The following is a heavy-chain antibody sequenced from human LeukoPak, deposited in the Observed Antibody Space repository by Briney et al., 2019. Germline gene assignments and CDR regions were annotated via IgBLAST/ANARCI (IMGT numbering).Heavy chain of an antibody. CDR1: GFSISIYN. D-gene: IGHD6-13*01. V-gene: IGHV3-21*01. CDR2: LGSSIRYV. CDR3: ARDPRIATAGYYFDS. J-gene: IGHJ4*02. Sequence: KPGGSLRLSCAASGFSISIYNMNWVRQAPGKGLEWVSFLGSSIRYVKYADSVKGRFTISRDDAKISLYLQMNSLRVEDTAVYYCARDPRIATAGYYFDSWGQGVLVTVSS.